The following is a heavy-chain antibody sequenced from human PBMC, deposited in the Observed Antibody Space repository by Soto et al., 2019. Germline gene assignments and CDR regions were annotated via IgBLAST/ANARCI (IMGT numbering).Heavy chain of an antibody. Sequence: ASVKVSCKASGYTFTGYYMHWVRQAPGQGLEWMGWINHNSGGTNYAQKFQGWFTMTGNTSISTAYMELSRLRSDDTAVYYCARESFDLYGSGSYYNCFDPWGQGTLVTVSS. CDR1: GYTFTGYY. V-gene: IGHV1-2*04. CDR2: INHNSGGT. D-gene: IGHD3-10*01. CDR3: ARESFDLYGSGSYYNCFDP. J-gene: IGHJ5*02.